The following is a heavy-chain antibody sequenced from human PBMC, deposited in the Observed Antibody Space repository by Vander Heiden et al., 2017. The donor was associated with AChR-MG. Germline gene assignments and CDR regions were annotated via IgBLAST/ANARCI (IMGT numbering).Heavy chain of an antibody. Sequence: QVQLVQSGAEVKKPGSSVKVSCKASGGTFSSYAISWVRQATGQGLEWMGGIIPIFGTANYAQEFQGRVTITADESTSTAYMELSSLRSEDTAVYYCARGGIWVPSSPMGFDPWGQGTLVTVSS. CDR3: ARGGIWVPSSPMGFDP. CDR2: IIPIFGTA. J-gene: IGHJ5*02. V-gene: IGHV1-69*01. CDR1: GGTFSSYA. D-gene: IGHD3-16*01.